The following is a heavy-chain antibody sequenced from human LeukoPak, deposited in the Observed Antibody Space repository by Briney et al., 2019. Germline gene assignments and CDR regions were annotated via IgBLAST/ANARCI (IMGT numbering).Heavy chain of an antibody. CDR1: GGSISSSSYY. D-gene: IGHD6-13*01. CDR2: IYYSGST. V-gene: IGHV4-39*01. Sequence: SETLSLTCTVSGGSISSSSYYWGWIRQPPGKGLEWIGSIYYSGSTYYNPSLKSRVTISVGTSKNQFSLKLSSVTAADTAVYYCARRERCIAAAHRWDWGQGTLVTVSS. CDR3: ARRERCIAAAHRWD. J-gene: IGHJ4*02.